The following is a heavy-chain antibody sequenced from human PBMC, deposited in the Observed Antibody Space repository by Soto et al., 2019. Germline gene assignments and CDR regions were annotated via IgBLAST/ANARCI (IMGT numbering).Heavy chain of an antibody. Sequence: ASVKVSCKASGYTFTSYGISWVRQAPGQGLEWMGWISAYNGNTNYAQKLQGRVTMTTDTSTSTAYMELRSLRSDDTAMYYCARGRCWYCGGDCYPDDYWCPGTLVTVSS. CDR3: ARGRCWYCGGDCYPDDY. CDR2: ISAYNGNT. D-gene: IGHD2-21*02. J-gene: IGHJ4*02. CDR1: GYTFTSYG. V-gene: IGHV1-18*01.